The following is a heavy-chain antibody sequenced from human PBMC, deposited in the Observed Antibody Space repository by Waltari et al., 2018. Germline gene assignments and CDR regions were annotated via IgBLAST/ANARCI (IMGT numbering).Heavy chain of an antibody. CDR1: GGSINSDYNY. J-gene: IGHJ4*02. Sequence: QLQLQGSGPGLVKPSETLSLTCTVSGGSINSDYNYWGWLRQPPGKGLEWIGSLYYSGGTYYDPSLKSRVNLSRDTSKDPVSLELSSVTAADTAVYYWARGVPFGATHYFDYWGQGVLVTVSS. D-gene: IGHD1-26*01. CDR2: LYYSGGT. CDR3: ARGVPFGATHYFDY. V-gene: IGHV4-39*07.